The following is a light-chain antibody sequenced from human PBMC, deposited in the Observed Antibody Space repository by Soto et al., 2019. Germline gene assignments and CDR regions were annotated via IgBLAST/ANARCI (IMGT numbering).Light chain of an antibody. CDR1: QGIGNW. V-gene: IGKV1-12*01. CDR2: AAS. CDR3: HQANSVSKFT. Sequence: DIQMTQSPSSVSASVGDRVTITCRASQGIGNWLAWYQQTPGKAPRLLIYAASSLHRGVPSTFGGSGSGTEFTLTISGLQPEDFATFNCHQANSVSKFTFGHGTNVDVK. J-gene: IGKJ3*01.